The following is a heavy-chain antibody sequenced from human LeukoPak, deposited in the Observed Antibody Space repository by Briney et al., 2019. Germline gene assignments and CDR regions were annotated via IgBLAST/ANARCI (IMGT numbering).Heavy chain of an antibody. CDR3: ARDHDREAFDI. D-gene: IGHD1-1*01. Sequence: GGSVRLSCAASGFTFSSYWMHWVRQAPGKGLVWVSRINSDGSSTSYADSVKGRFTISRDNAKNTLYLQMNSLRAEDTAVYYCARDHDREAFDIWGQGTMVTVSS. CDR1: GFTFSSYW. J-gene: IGHJ3*02. V-gene: IGHV3-74*01. CDR2: INSDGSST.